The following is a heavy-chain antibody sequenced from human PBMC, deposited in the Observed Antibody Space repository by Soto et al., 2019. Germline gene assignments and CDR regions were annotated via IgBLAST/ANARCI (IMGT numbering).Heavy chain of an antibody. D-gene: IGHD3-10*01. V-gene: IGHV4-34*01. Sequence: QVQLQQWGAGLLKPSETLSLTCAVYGGSFSGYYWSWIRQPPGKGLEWIGEINHSGSTNYNPSLKSRVTISVDTSKNQFSLKLSSVTAADTAVYYCARVTSGFGELIDYWGQGTLVTVSS. CDR1: GGSFSGYY. CDR2: INHSGST. J-gene: IGHJ4*02. CDR3: ARVTSGFGELIDY.